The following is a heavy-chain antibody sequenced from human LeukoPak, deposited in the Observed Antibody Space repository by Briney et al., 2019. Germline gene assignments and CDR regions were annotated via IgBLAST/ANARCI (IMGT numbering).Heavy chain of an antibody. Sequence: ASVKVSCKAAGYTFTGYYMFWVRQAPGQGLEWMGRINPNSGGTNYAQKFQGRVTMTEDTSTDTAYMELSSLRSEDTAVYYCATDFGSYLYYWGQGTLVTVSS. J-gene: IGHJ4*02. CDR2: INPNSGGT. D-gene: IGHD1-26*01. CDR1: GYTFTGYY. CDR3: ATDFGSYLYY. V-gene: IGHV1-2*06.